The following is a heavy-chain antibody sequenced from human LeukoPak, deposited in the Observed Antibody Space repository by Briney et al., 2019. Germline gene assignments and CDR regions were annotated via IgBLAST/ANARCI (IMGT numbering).Heavy chain of an antibody. CDR1: GGSISSGGYY. CDR3: ARASVLYDAFDI. V-gene: IGHV4-39*01. CDR2: IYYGGST. J-gene: IGHJ3*02. Sequence: PSQTLSLTCTVSGGSISSGGYYWSWIRQPPGKGLEWIGSIYYGGSTYYNPSLKSRVTISVDTSKNQFSLKLSSVTAADTAVYYCARASVLYDAFDIWGQGTMVTVSS.